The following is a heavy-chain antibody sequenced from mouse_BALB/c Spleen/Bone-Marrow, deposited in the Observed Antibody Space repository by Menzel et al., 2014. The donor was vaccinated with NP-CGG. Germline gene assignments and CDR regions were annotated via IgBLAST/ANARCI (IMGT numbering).Heavy chain of an antibody. CDR3: AREDYGYGAMDY. V-gene: IGHV1-69*01. CDR2: IDTSDSYT. CDR1: GYTFTDYW. D-gene: IGHD2-2*01. J-gene: IGHJ4*01. Sequence: VQGVESGAELVMPGASVKMSCKASGYTFTDYWMHWVKQRPGQGLEWIGAIDTSDSYTSYNQKFKGKATLTVDESSSTAYMQLSSLTSEDSVVYYCAREDYGYGAMDYWGQGTSVTVSS.